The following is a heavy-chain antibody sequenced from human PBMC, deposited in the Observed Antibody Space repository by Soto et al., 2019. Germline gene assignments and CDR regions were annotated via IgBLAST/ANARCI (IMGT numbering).Heavy chain of an antibody. Sequence: EVQLFESGGGLVQPGGSLRLSCGSSGFTFSTYAMTWVRQAPGKGLEWASVISGSGGATDYADSVKGRFTISRDTSKNTLVLQMSSLSAEDTAVYYCAKDKSTHLLCSGGSCHLNFDDWGQGTLVTVSS. CDR3: AKDKSTHLLCSGGSCHLNFDD. CDR1: GFTFSTYA. D-gene: IGHD2-15*01. CDR2: ISGSGGAT. J-gene: IGHJ4*02. V-gene: IGHV3-23*01.